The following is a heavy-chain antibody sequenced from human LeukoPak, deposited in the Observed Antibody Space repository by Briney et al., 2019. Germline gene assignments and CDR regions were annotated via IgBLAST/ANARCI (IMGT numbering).Heavy chain of an antibody. CDR1: GFTFGSYG. J-gene: IGHJ4*02. CDR3: ARDKGNTAMTEGFDY. D-gene: IGHD5-18*01. CDR2: IWYDGSNK. V-gene: IGHV3-33*01. Sequence: SLRLSCAASGFTFGSYGMHWVRQAPGKGLEWVAVIWYDGSNKYYADSVKGQFTISRDNSKNTLYLQMNSLRAEDTAVYYCARDKGNTAMTEGFDYWGQGTLVTVSS.